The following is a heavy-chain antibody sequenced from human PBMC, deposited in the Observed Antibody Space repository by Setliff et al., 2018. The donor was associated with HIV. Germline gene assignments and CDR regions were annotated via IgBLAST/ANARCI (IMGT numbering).Heavy chain of an antibody. CDR2: ISSSTYI. D-gene: IGHD5-12*01. CDR1: GFIFSDYS. CDR3: ARVSGDGAGYFDY. J-gene: IGHJ4*02. V-gene: IGHV3-21*01. Sequence: GGSLRLSCAASGFIFSDYSMNWVRQAPGKGLEWVSSISSSTYIYYADSVKGRFTISRDNAKNSLYLQMNSLRAEDTAVYYCARVSGDGAGYFDYWGRGTLVTVSS.